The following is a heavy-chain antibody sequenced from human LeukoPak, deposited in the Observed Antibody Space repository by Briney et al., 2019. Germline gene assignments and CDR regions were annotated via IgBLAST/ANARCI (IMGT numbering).Heavy chain of an antibody. J-gene: IGHJ4*02. Sequence: SETLSLTCAVYGGSFSGYYWSWLRQPPGKGLEWIGEINHSGSTNYNPSLKSRVATSVDTSKNQFSLKLSSVTAADTAVYYSARLPSYSGSFYFDYWGQGILVTVSS. CDR1: GGSFSGYY. V-gene: IGHV4-34*01. D-gene: IGHD1-26*01. CDR3: ARLPSYSGSFYFDY. CDR2: INHSGST.